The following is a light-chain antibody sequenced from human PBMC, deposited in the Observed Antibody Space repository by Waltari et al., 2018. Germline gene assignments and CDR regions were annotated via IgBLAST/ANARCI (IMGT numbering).Light chain of an antibody. J-gene: IGKJ2*01. Sequence: EIVMTQSPATLSVSPGERATLSCRASQSVSINLAWYQQKPGQDPRLLIYGASTRATGIPARFSGTGSGTEFSLTISSLQSEDVAVYYCQQYDNWPPYTFGQGTNLEIK. CDR1: QSVSIN. CDR3: QQYDNWPPYT. CDR2: GAS. V-gene: IGKV3-15*01.